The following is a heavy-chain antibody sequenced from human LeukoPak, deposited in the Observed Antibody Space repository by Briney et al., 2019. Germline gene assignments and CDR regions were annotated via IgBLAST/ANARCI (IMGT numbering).Heavy chain of an antibody. Sequence: SETLSLTCAVSGDSVSSSNYYWSWIRQPPGKGLEWIGEINHSGSTNYNPSLKSRVTISVDTSKNQFSLKLSSVTAADTAVYYCAREYSPDGMDVWGQGTTVTVSS. J-gene: IGHJ6*02. CDR3: AREYSPDGMDV. D-gene: IGHD1-26*01. V-gene: IGHV4-39*07. CDR2: INHSGST. CDR1: GDSVSSSNYY.